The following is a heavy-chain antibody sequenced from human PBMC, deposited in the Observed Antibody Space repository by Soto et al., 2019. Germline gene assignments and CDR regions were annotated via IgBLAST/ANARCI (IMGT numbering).Heavy chain of an antibody. CDR1: GFTFSNYA. D-gene: IGHD4-17*01. V-gene: IGHV3-30*04. CDR2: IAYDERKK. CDR3: ARQDYGDSPDS. Sequence: PGGSLRLSCAASGFTFSNYAMHWVRQAPGKGLELVAVIAYDERKKYYAESVRGRFTISRDNSKNTLYLQMSNLRAEDTAVYYCARQDYGDSPDSWGQGTLVTVSS. J-gene: IGHJ4*02.